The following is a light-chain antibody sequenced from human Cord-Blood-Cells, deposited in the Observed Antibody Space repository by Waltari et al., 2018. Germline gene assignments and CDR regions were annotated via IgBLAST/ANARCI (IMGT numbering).Light chain of an antibody. V-gene: IGKV1-6*01. J-gene: IGKJ3*01. Sequence: AIQMTQSPSSLSASVGDRVTITCRASQGIRDALGWYQQKAGKAPKLLIYAASSLQSGVRSRFSGSGSGKDFTLTISSLQPEDFATYYCLQDYNCPFPFGPGTKVDI. CDR2: AAS. CDR3: LQDYNCPFP. CDR1: QGIRDA.